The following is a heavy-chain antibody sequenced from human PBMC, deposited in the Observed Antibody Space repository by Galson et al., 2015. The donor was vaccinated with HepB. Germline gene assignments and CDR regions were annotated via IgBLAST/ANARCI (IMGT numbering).Heavy chain of an antibody. CDR2: ISFDGSNQ. CDR1: GFNFSSYG. CDR3: AKELIRKGAAKTYYFDY. V-gene: IGHV3-30*18. D-gene: IGHD3-16*01. Sequence: SLRLSCAASGFNFSSYGMHWVRQAPGKGLEWVAVISFDGSNQYYADAVKGRFTISRDNSKNTLYLQMNSLRGDDTAVYYCAKELIRKGAAKTYYFDYWGQGALVTVSS. J-gene: IGHJ4*02.